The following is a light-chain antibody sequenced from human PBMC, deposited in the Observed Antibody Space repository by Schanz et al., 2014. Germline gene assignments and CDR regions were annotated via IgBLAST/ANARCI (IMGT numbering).Light chain of an antibody. Sequence: QSVLTQPPSASGTPGQRVTMSCSGSSSNIGSNTVNWYQQLPGTAPRLLIFTNNRRPSGVPDRFSGSKSGTSASLAISGLRSEDEAHYYCATWDDSLNGHVVFGGGTKLTVL. CDR1: SSNIGSNT. V-gene: IGLV1-44*01. CDR3: ATWDDSLNGHVV. CDR2: TNN. J-gene: IGLJ2*01.